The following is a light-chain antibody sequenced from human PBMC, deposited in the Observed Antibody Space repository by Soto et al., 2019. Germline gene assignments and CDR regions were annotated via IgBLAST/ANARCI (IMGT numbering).Light chain of an antibody. Sequence: QSALTQPASVSGSLGQSISISCTEDSSDLTYNSVSWYQHHPHKAPKLIIYDVSYRPSGVSTRFSGSQSAGSASLTISGLQAEDEADYYCSSYTSISTQVFGTGTKLTVL. V-gene: IGLV2-14*01. CDR2: DVS. CDR3: SSYTSISTQV. J-gene: IGLJ1*01. CDR1: SSDLTYNS.